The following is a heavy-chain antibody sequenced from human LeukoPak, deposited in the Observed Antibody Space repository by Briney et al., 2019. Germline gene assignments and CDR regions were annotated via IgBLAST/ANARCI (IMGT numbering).Heavy chain of an antibody. D-gene: IGHD6-6*01. J-gene: IGHJ4*02. CDR2: MNPNSGNT. Sequence: ASVKVSCKASGYTFTSYDINWVRQATGQGLEWVGWMNPNSGNTGYAQKFQGRVTMTRNTSISTAYMELSSLRSEDTAVYYCARGAAGSSSFDYWGQGTLVTVSS. V-gene: IGHV1-8*01. CDR3: ARGAAGSSSFDY. CDR1: GYTFTSYD.